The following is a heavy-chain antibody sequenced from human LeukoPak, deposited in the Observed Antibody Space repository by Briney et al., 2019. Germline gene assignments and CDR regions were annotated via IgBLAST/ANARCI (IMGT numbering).Heavy chain of an antibody. J-gene: IGHJ4*02. Sequence: ASVKVSCKASGYTFTSYDINWVRQATGQGLEWMGWMNPNSGNTGYAQKFQGRVTITRNTSISTAYMELSSLRSEDTAVYYCARAPIYCGDDCYWNYWGQGTLVTVSS. CDR3: ARAPIYCGDDCYWNY. CDR1: GYTFTSYD. V-gene: IGHV1-8*03. CDR2: MNPNSGNT. D-gene: IGHD2-21*01.